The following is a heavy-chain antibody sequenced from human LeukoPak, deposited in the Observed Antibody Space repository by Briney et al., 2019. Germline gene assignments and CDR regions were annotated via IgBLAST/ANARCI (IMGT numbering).Heavy chain of an antibody. V-gene: IGHV3-7*01. CDR3: VRDLGHSRHYFEY. J-gene: IGHJ4*02. CDR1: GFTFNSFF. Sequence: GGSLRLSCAASGFTFNSFFLNWVRLTPGRELEWVACISEDGSETFYMDSVRGRFTISRDNTKNSLYLQMNSLRAEDTAVYFCVRDLGHSRHYFEYWGQGALVTVSS. CDR2: ISEDGSET. D-gene: IGHD7-27*01.